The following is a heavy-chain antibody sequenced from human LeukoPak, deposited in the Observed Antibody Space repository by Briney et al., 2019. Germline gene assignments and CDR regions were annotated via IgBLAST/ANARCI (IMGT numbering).Heavy chain of an antibody. D-gene: IGHD1-20*01. CDR1: GYTFTSYY. J-gene: IGHJ4*02. Sequence: ASVKVSCKASGYTFTSYYMHWVRQAPGQGLEWMGRLNPNSGGTIFAQKFQGRVTMTGDTSISTAYMELSRLRSDDTAVYYCARDGHNWNFDYWGQGTLVTVSS. V-gene: IGHV1-2*06. CDR3: ARDGHNWNFDY. CDR2: LNPNSGGT.